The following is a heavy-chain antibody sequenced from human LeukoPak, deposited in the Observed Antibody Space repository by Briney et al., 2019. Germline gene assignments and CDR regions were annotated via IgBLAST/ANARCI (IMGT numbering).Heavy chain of an antibody. D-gene: IGHD2-8*02. Sequence: SQTLSLTCAISGDSFSSDSAAWTWVRLSPSRGLEWLGRTYYRSRWYSHYSVSVKSRITINPDTSRNQFSLQLNSVTPEDTAVYYCARGPGYFQYWGQGTLVTVSS. V-gene: IGHV6-1*01. J-gene: IGHJ1*01. CDR1: GDSFSSDSAA. CDR2: TYYRSRWYS. CDR3: ARGPGYFQY.